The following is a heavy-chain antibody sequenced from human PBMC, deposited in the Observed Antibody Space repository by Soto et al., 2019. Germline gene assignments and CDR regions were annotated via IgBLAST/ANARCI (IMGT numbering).Heavy chain of an antibody. D-gene: IGHD4-17*01. CDR3: ARVAGYGGNYLDY. J-gene: IGHJ4*02. V-gene: IGHV3-33*01. CDR2: IWYDGSNK. CDR1: GFTFSSYG. Sequence: QVQLVESGGGVVQTGRSLRLSCAASGFTFSSYGMHWVRQAPGKGLEWVAVIWYDGSNKYYADSVKGRFTISRDNSKNTLYLQMNSLRAEDTAVYYCARVAGYGGNYLDYWGQGTLVTVSS.